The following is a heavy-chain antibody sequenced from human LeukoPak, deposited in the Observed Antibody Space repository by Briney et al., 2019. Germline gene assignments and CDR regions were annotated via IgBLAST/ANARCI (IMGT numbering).Heavy chain of an antibody. J-gene: IGHJ6*02. V-gene: IGHV4-61*08. CDR3: ARLYSYGSHLSNYGMDV. Sequence: SHTLSLTCTVSGGSINSGDYYCNWIRQPPGKGLAWIGNIYYSGSTNYNPYLKSRVTISVATSKNQFSLKLSSVTAADTAVYYCARLYSYGSHLSNYGMDVWGQGTTVTVSS. CDR2: IYYSGST. CDR1: GGSINSGDYY. D-gene: IGHD5-18*01.